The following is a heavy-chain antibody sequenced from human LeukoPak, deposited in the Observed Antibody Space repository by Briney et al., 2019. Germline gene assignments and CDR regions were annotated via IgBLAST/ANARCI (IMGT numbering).Heavy chain of an antibody. D-gene: IGHD3-3*01. Sequence: SETLSLTCAVHGGSFSGYYWSWIRQPPGKGLEWIGEINHSGSTNYNPSLKSRVTISVDTSKNQFSLKLSSVTAADTAVYYCARGITIFVYWGQGTLVTVSS. CDR3: ARGITIFVY. CDR2: INHSGST. CDR1: GGSFSGYY. V-gene: IGHV4-34*01. J-gene: IGHJ4*02.